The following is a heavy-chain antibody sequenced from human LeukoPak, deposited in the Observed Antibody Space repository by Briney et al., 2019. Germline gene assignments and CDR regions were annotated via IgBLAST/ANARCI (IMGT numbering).Heavy chain of an antibody. CDR2: VSGSGSNT. V-gene: IGHV3-23*01. CDR1: GFTFNTYA. Sequence: PGGSLRLSCAASGFTFNTYAMSWVRQGPGKGLEWVSGVSGSGSNTYYADSVKGRFTISRDTSKNTLYLEMNSLRAEDTAVYYCARDRCGDICFYGLDAWGQGTTVSVSS. CDR3: ARDRCGDICFYGLDA. J-gene: IGHJ6*02. D-gene: IGHD2-21*01.